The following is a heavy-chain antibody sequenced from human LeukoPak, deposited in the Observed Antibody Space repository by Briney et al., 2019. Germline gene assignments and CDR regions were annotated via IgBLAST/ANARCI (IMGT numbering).Heavy chain of an antibody. Sequence: SETLSLTCTVSGGSISNFYWSWIRESLGKGLEWIGYIHYRGSTNYNPSLKSRVTISVATSKSQFSLKLSSVTAADTAIYYCARARDITVVGTWGDNWFDPWGQGTLVTVSS. D-gene: IGHD6-19*01. J-gene: IGHJ5*02. CDR3: ARARDITVVGTWGDNWFDP. CDR1: GGSISNFY. V-gene: IGHV4-59*01. CDR2: IHYRGST.